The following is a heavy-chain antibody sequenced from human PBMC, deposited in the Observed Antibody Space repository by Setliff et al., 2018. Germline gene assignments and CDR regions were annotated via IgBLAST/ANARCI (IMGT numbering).Heavy chain of an antibody. J-gene: IGHJ4*02. Sequence: PGGSLRLSCAASGFTFSSYAMSWVRQAPGKGLEWVSYISSSSSTIYYADSVKGRFTISRDNAKNSLYLQMNSLRAEDTAVYYCARGSSSYDYWGQGTLVTVSS. CDR3: ARGSSSYDY. CDR2: ISSSSSTI. V-gene: IGHV3-48*01. CDR1: GFTFSSYA. D-gene: IGHD6-6*01.